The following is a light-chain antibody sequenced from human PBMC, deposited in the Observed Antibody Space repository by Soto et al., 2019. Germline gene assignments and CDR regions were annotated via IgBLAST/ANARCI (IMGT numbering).Light chain of an antibody. V-gene: IGKV3-15*01. CDR3: QQYETWPLS. CDR1: QDVGRN. Sequence: IVMTQSPVMLSVSPGERVTLSCRASQDVGRNLAWYQQKIGQAPRLLIDYASSRVAGTPCRFSGSGSGTDFTLTINSLQSEDFAVYYCQQYETWPLSFGQGTSLEIK. J-gene: IGKJ2*03. CDR2: YAS.